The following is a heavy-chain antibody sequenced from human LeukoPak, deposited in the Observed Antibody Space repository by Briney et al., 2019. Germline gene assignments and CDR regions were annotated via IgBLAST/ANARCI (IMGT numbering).Heavy chain of an antibody. J-gene: IGHJ3*01. Sequence: GGSLRLSCAASGFTFSNYAMTWVRQAPGKGLEWVSTISDSGSTFYADSVKGRFTISRDNSKDTLFLQMNGLRADDTAVYYCAKDWPSEWQQLPDYDAVDVWGQGTMVTVSS. CDR1: GFTFSNYA. D-gene: IGHD6-13*01. V-gene: IGHV3-23*01. CDR2: ISDSGST. CDR3: AKDWPSEWQQLPDYDAVDV.